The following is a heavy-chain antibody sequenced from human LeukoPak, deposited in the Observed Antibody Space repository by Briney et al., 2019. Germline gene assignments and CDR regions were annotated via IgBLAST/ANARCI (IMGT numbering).Heavy chain of an antibody. CDR1: GGSISSSSYY. CDR3: ARRLRDAFDI. Sequence: PSETLSLTCTVPGGSISSSSYYWGWIRQPPGKGLEWIGSIYYSGSTYYNPSLKSRVTISVDTSKNQFSLKLSSVTAADTAVYYCARRLRDAFDIWGQGTMVTVSS. J-gene: IGHJ3*02. D-gene: IGHD3-10*01. V-gene: IGHV4-39*01. CDR2: IYYSGST.